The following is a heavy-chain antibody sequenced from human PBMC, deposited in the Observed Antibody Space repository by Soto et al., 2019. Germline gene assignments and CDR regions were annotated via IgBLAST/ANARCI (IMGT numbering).Heavy chain of an antibody. Sequence: QVQLVQSGAEVKKPGASVKLSCKASGGPFSSYHISWVRQAPGQGLEWVGRIIPILGRANNAQHFQGRVTIPADTSTNTDYMELSILTSEDTAVYYCAQVGGNTSSNWFDPWGHGTLVTDSS. CDR3: AQVGGNTSSNWFDP. CDR1: GGPFSSYH. J-gene: IGHJ5*02. CDR2: IIPILGRA. V-gene: IGHV1-69*02. D-gene: IGHD2-2*01.